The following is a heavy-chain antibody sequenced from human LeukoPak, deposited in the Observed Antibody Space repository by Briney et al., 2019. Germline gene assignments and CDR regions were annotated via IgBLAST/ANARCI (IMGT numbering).Heavy chain of an antibody. D-gene: IGHD3-16*01. V-gene: IGHV3-48*03. CDR1: GFTFSSYE. J-gene: IGHJ4*02. CDR2: ISSSGSTI. CDR3: ARVDGGALRY. Sequence: QTGGSLRLSCAASGFTFSSYEMNWVRQAPGKGLEWVSYISSSGSTIYYADSVKGRFTISRDNAKNSLYLQMNGLRAEDTAVYYCARVDGGALRYWGQGTLVTVSS.